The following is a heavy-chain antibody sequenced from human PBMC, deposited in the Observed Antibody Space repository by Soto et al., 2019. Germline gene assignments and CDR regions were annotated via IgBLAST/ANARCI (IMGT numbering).Heavy chain of an antibody. J-gene: IGHJ4*02. CDR2: INANNGKT. V-gene: IGHV1-18*01. CDR3: ARDSPGIALAGLF. CDR1: GYTFISYG. D-gene: IGHD6-19*01. Sequence: ASVKVSCKASGYTFISYGISWVRQAPGRGLEWMGWINANNGKTYYAQNLQGRVTMTTDTSTNTAYMELRSLRSDDTAVYYCARDSPGIALAGLFWGQGTLVTVSS.